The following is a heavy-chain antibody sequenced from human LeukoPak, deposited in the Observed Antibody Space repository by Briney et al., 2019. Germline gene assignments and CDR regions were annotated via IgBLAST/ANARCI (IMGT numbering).Heavy chain of an antibody. V-gene: IGHV5-51*01. J-gene: IGHJ4*02. CDR3: ARRTFSGNYPSFDY. CDR1: GYSFTSYW. CDR2: IYPGDSDA. D-gene: IGHD1-26*01. Sequence: GESLKISCKGFGYSFTSYWIGWVRQMPGKGLEWMGIIYPGDSDARYSPSFQGQVTISADKSISTAYLQWSSLKASDTAMYFCARRTFSGNYPSFDYWGQGTLVTVSS.